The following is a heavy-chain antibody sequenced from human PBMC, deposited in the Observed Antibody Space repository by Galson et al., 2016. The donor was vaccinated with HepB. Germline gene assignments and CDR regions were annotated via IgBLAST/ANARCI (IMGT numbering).Heavy chain of an antibody. Sequence: SLRLSCAASGFTFSTYYMTWARQPPGKGLEWVSGISGSGGSTYYADSGKGRFTISRDNSKNTLYLQMNSLRAEDTAVYYCARERGYDSNNYPLDYWGQGTLVTVSS. D-gene: IGHD3-22*01. CDR3: ARERGYDSNNYPLDY. J-gene: IGHJ4*02. CDR1: GFTFSTYY. CDR2: ISGSGGST. V-gene: IGHV3-23*01.